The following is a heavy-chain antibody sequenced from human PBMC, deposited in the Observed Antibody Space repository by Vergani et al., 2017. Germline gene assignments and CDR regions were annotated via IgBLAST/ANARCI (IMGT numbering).Heavy chain of an antibody. Sequence: QVQLVQSGAEVQKPGASVKVSCKASGYTFTGYYMHWVRQAPGQGLEWMGWINPNSGGTNYAQKFQGWVTMTRDTSISTAYMELSRLRSDDTAVYYCARDGGGSITGTTFNYWGQGTLVTVSS. J-gene: IGHJ4*02. CDR1: GYTFTGYY. D-gene: IGHD1-20*01. CDR3: ARDGGGSITGTTFNY. CDR2: INPNSGGT. V-gene: IGHV1-2*04.